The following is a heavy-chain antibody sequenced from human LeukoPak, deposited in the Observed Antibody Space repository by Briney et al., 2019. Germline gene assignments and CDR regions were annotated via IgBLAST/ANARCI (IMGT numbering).Heavy chain of an antibody. V-gene: IGHV6-1*01. CDR3: ARLVDTGIYYGMDV. Sequence: SQTLSLTCAISGDSISSNSVTWNWIRQSPSRGLEWLGRTFYRSKWYNDYAVSVKSRITIDPDTSKNQFSLHLNSVTPEDTAVYYCARLVDTGIYYGMDVWGQGTTVTVSS. D-gene: IGHD5-18*01. CDR1: GDSISSNSVT. CDR2: TFYRSKWYN. J-gene: IGHJ6*02.